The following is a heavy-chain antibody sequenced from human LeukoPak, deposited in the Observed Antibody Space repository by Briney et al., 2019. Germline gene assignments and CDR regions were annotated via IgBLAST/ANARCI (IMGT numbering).Heavy chain of an antibody. J-gene: IGHJ4*01. CDR3: VRVVSGRSQAY. Sequence: PGGSLRLSCVASGFSISTYWMSWVRQAPARGLEWVANIRQDGNEIHYLDSVKGRFTISRDNAKNSAYLQMNSLRAEDSAIYYCVRVVSGRSQAYWGRGTLVTVSS. V-gene: IGHV3-7*01. D-gene: IGHD6-19*01. CDR2: IRQDGNEI. CDR1: GFSISTYW.